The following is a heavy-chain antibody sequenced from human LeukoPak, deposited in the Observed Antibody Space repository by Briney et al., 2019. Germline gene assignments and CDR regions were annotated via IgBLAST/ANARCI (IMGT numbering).Heavy chain of an antibody. Sequence: LSLTCTVSGGSISSSSYYWGWIRQPPGKGLEWVSYISGSSTTIYYADSVKGRFTISRDNAKSSLYLQMNSLRADDTAVYYCARVVRYCSSTSCPMDVWGKGTTVTVSS. CDR1: GGSISSSSYY. CDR2: ISGSSTTI. D-gene: IGHD2-2*01. V-gene: IGHV3-11*04. CDR3: ARVVRYCSSTSCPMDV. J-gene: IGHJ6*03.